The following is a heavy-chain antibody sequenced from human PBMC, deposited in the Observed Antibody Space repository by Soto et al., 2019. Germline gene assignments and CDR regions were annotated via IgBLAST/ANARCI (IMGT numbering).Heavy chain of an antibody. CDR1: GGTFSTYT. D-gene: IGHD3-9*01. CDR2: IIPIIGII. CDR3: AGGILTGYYFDY. Sequence: GASVKVSCKASGGTFSTYTITWVRQAPGQGLEWMGRIIPIIGIINYAQKFQGRVTISADKFTGTAYMELTGLRSDDTAVYYCAGGILTGYYFDYWGQGTLVTVSS. J-gene: IGHJ4*02. V-gene: IGHV1-69*02.